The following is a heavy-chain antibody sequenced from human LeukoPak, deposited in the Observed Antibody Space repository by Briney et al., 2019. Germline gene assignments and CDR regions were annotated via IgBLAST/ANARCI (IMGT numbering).Heavy chain of an antibody. J-gene: IGHJ3*02. CDR2: IYTSGGT. CDR1: GGSISNYY. V-gene: IGHV4-4*07. Sequence: PSETLSLTCTLPGGSISNYYWSWIRQPVEKGLEWIGRIYTSGGTNYNPSLKSRVTISVDTSKNQFSLKLNSVTAADTAVYYCARASGSVSIWGQGTMVSVFS. D-gene: IGHD3-10*01. CDR3: ARASGSVSI.